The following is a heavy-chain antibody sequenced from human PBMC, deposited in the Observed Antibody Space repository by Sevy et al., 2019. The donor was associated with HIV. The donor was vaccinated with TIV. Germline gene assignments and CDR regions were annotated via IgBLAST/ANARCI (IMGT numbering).Heavy chain of an antibody. CDR2: INPKSGGT. V-gene: IGHV1-2*02. Sequence: ASVKVSCKTSGYTFTGYYMHWVRQAPGQGLEWMGWINPKSGGTFYAQKFQDRVTMTRDTLIDTAYMELGRLTSDDMALYFCARERGRERPFGVANWFDPWGQGTLVTVSS. D-gene: IGHD3-3*01. CDR3: ARERGRERPFGVANWFDP. CDR1: GYTFTGYY. J-gene: IGHJ5*02.